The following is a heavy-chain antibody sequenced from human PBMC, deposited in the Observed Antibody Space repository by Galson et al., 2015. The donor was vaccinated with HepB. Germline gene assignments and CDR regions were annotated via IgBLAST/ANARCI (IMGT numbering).Heavy chain of an antibody. CDR1: GYSLTELS. CDR2: FDPEDGVDPEAGET. V-gene: IGHV1-24*01. CDR3: ATDASTLYSSGLSHAFDI. J-gene: IGHJ3*02. D-gene: IGHD6-19*01. Sequence: SVKVSCKVSGYSLTELSMHWVRQAPGKGLEWMGCFDPEDGVDPEAGETIYAQKFQGRVTMTVDTSTDTAYMELRSLRSEDTAVYYCATDASTLYSSGLSHAFDIWGQGTLVTVSS.